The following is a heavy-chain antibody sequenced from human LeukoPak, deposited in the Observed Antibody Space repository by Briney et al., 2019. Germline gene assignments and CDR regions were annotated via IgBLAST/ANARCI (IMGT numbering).Heavy chain of an antibody. Sequence: ASVKVSCKASGYTFTSYYMHWVRQAPGQGLEWMGIINPSGGSTSYAQKFQGRVTMTRDTSTSTVYMELSSLRSEDTAVYYCARGAPAVVTAIPYYFDYWGQGTLVTVSS. CDR3: ARGAPAVVTAIPYYFDY. CDR2: INPSGGST. J-gene: IGHJ4*02. V-gene: IGHV1-46*01. CDR1: GYTFTSYY. D-gene: IGHD2-21*02.